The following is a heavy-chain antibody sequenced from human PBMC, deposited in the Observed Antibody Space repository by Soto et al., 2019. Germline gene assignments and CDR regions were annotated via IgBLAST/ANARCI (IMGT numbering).Heavy chain of an antibody. D-gene: IGHD4-17*01. V-gene: IGHV2-5*02. J-gene: IGHJ4*02. Sequence: AWIRQPPGKALEWLALIYWDDDKRYSPSLKTRLTITKDTSKNQVVLTMTNMDPVDTATYYCAHYRILGDYMYYFDSWGQGTLVTVSS. CDR2: IYWDDDK. CDR3: AHYRILGDYMYYFDS.